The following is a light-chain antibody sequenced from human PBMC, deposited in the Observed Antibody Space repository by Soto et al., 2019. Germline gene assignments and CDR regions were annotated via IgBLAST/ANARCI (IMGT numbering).Light chain of an antibody. CDR1: SGSIASNY. CDR2: EDN. CDR3: QSYDSINRV. Sequence: NFMLTQPHSVSESPGKTVTISCTRSSGSIASNYVQWYQQRPGSAPTTVIYEDNQRPSGVPDRFSGSIDSSSNSASLTISRRKTEDEADYYCQSYDSINRVFGGGTKLTVL. V-gene: IGLV6-57*04. J-gene: IGLJ3*02.